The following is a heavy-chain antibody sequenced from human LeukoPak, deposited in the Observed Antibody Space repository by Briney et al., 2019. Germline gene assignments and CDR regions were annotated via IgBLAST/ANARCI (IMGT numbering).Heavy chain of an antibody. J-gene: IGHJ4*02. D-gene: IGHD5-24*01. CDR3: ATRDGYPNRGARAFDY. Sequence: ASVKVSCKASGYTFTSYYMHWVRQAPGQGLEWMGIINPSGGSTSYAQKFQGRVTMTRDTSTSTVYMELSSLRSEDTAVYYCATRDGYPNRGARAFDYWGQGTLVTVSS. CDR2: INPSGGST. V-gene: IGHV1-46*03. CDR1: GYTFTSYY.